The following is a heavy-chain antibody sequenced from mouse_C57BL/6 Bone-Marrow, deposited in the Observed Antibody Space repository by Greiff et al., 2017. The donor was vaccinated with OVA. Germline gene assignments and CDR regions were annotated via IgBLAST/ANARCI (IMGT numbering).Heavy chain of an antibody. V-gene: IGHV5-17*01. CDR2: ISSGSSTI. CDR3: ARMDYDGYAMDY. D-gene: IGHD2-4*01. Sequence: EVMLVESGGGLVKPGGSLKLSCAASGFTFSDYGMHWVRQAPEKGLEWVAYISSGSSTIYYADTVKGRFTISRDNAKNTLFLQMTSRRSEDTAMYYCARMDYDGYAMDYWGQGTSVTVSS. CDR1: GFTFSDYG. J-gene: IGHJ4*01.